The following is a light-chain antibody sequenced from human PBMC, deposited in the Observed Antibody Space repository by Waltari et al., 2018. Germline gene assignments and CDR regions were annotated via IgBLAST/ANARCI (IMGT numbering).Light chain of an antibody. V-gene: IGLV2-14*03. CDR2: YVS. Sequence: QSALTPPAPVSGSPGQSITIFCAGTSSDVGGYDYGPWYQQHPGKAPELFFYYVSNRPSGVSVRFSGSKAGNTASLTISGLQADDEADYYCSSYSSSSTLYVFGTGTKVTV. J-gene: IGLJ1*01. CDR1: SSDVGGYDY. CDR3: SSYSSSSTLYV.